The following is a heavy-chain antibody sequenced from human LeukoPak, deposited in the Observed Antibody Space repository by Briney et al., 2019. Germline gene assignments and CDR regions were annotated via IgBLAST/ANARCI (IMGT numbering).Heavy chain of an antibody. CDR3: ARHRTIVGATRGSNWFDP. Sequence: KSSETLSLTRAVYGGALSGYYWSWIRQPPGKGLGGVGGINHSGSTNYNPSLKSRVTISVDTSKNQFSLKLSSVTAADTAVYYCARHRTIVGATRGSNWFDPWGQGTLVTVSS. V-gene: IGHV4-34*01. D-gene: IGHD1-26*01. CDR1: GGALSGYY. J-gene: IGHJ5*02. CDR2: INHSGST.